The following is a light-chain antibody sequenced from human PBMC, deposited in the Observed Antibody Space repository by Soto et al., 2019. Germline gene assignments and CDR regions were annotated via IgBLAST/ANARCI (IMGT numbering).Light chain of an antibody. V-gene: IGKV1-39*01. J-gene: IGKJ5*01. CDR1: QSISRN. CDR2: AAS. CDR3: QQSYTTASIT. Sequence: DIQMTQSPSSLSASVGDRVTITCRASQSISRNLNWYQHKPGKAPKLLIYAASSLQNGVPSRFSGGGSGTEFTLSISSLQPEDFGTYYCQQSYTTASITFGQGTRLDMK.